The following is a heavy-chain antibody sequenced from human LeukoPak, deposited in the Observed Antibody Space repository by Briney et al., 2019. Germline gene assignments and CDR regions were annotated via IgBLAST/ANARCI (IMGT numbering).Heavy chain of an antibody. J-gene: IGHJ4*02. CDR2: INHSGST. CDR3: ARGRTIFGVVIIARGYYFDY. V-gene: IGHV4-34*01. CDR1: GGSFSGHY. D-gene: IGHD3-3*01. Sequence: SETLSLTCAVYGGSFSGHYWSWIRQPPGKGLEWIGEINHSGSTNYNPSLKSRVTISVDTSKNQFSLKLSSVTAADTAVYYCARGRTIFGVVIIARGYYFDYWGQGTLVTVSS.